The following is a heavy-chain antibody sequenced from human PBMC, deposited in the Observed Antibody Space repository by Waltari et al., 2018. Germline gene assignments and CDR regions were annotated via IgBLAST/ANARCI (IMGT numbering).Heavy chain of an antibody. CDR3: ARAPTDTVVFDI. CDR2: IVPILDMT. CDR1: GGTFTNYA. V-gene: IGHV1-69*04. J-gene: IGHJ4*02. Sequence: VQSGAEVRKPGSSVRVSCKASGGTFTNYAISWVRLAPGQGLDWMGRIVPILDMTDYAQRFQGRVTITADESTSTAYMELTSLRSEDTAVYYCARAPTDTVVFDIWGQGTLVTVSS. D-gene: IGHD2-21*02.